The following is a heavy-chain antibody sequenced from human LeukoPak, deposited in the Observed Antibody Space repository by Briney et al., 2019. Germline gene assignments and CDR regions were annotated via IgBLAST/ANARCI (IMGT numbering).Heavy chain of an antibody. CDR2: MNPNSGDT. CDR1: GYTFTAYN. J-gene: IGHJ4*02. Sequence: ASVKVSCKPSGYTFTAYNIHWVRQAPGRGLEWMGWMNPNSGDTNYAQNFQGRVTMTRDTSISTAYMELSSLRSDDTAVYFCLRGGGRSYCDYWGQGTPVTVSS. CDR3: LRGGGRSYCDY. D-gene: IGHD2-15*01. V-gene: IGHV1-2*02.